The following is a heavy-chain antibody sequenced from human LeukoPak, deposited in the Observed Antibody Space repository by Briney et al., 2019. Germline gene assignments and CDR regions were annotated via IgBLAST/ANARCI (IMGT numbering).Heavy chain of an antibody. D-gene: IGHD1-26*01. V-gene: IGHV4-59*08. CDR3: ARHGPYLGRLGWFDP. CDR1: SGSISSYY. Sequence: SETLSLTCTVSSGSISSYYWSWIRQPPGKGLEWIGYIYYTGSTNYNPTLKSRVTISVDTSKNQFSLNLSSVTAADTAVYYCARHGPYLGRLGWFDPWGQGTLVTVSS. J-gene: IGHJ5*02. CDR2: IYYTGST.